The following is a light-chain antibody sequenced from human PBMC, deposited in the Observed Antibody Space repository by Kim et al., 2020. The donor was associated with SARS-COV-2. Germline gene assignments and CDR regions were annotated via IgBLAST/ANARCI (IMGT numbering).Light chain of an antibody. J-gene: IGLJ2*01. CDR2: QDN. V-gene: IGLV3-1*01. CDR3: QAWDTYTVV. CDR1: KLAIKY. Sequence: SYELTQPPSVSVSPGQTASIVCSGDKLAIKYPCWYQQKPGQSPVLVICQDNKRPSGIPERFSGSNSGNTATLTISGTQAMDEADYYCQAWDTYTVVFGGGTQLTVL.